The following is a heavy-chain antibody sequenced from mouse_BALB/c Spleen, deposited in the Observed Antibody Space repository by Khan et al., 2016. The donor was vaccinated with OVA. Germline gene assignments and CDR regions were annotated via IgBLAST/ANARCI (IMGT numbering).Heavy chain of an antibody. CDR1: GDSITTGY. J-gene: IGHJ3*01. CDR2: IIYTGYT. D-gene: IGHD2-14*01. Sequence: EVQLQESGPSLVKPSQTLSLTCSVTGDSITTGYWNWIRKFPGNKLEYMGYIIYTGYTYYNPSLKSRISITRNTSNNQYYLQLNSVTDEDTATYYWARSTYRYAFVYWGQGTLVTVSA. V-gene: IGHV3-8*02. CDR3: ARSTYRYAFVY.